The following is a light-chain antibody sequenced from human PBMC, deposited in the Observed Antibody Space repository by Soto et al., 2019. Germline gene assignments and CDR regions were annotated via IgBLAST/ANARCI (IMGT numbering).Light chain of an antibody. CDR2: DAS. CDR1: QSVISRY. CDR3: QQYGRSPPT. V-gene: IGKV3-20*01. Sequence: VLTQSPGTLXXXXXXRWXXXGSARQSVISRYLAWYQQKPGQAPRLLIYDASSRASGIPDRFSGSGSGSDFTLTISRLEPEDFAVFYCQQYGRSPPTFGGGTKVDIK. J-gene: IGKJ4*01.